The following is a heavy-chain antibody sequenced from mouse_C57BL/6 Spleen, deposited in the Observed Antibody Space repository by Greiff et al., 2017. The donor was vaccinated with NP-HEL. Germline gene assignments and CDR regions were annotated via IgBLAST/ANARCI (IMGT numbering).Heavy chain of an antibody. CDR1: GFNIKNTY. Sequence: EVQLQQSVAELVRPGASVKLSCTASGFNIKNTYMPWVKQRPEQGLEWIGRIDPANGNTKYAPKFQGKATITADTSSNTAYLQLSSLTSEDTAIYYCARTTVGWYFDVWGTGTTVTVSS. CDR2: IDPANGNT. CDR3: ARTTVGWYFDV. D-gene: IGHD1-1*01. J-gene: IGHJ1*03. V-gene: IGHV14-3*01.